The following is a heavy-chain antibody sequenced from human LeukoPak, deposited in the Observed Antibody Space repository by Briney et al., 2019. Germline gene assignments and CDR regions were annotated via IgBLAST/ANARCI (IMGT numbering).Heavy chain of an antibody. V-gene: IGHV4-31*03. D-gene: IGHD3-3*01. J-gene: IGHJ4*02. CDR3: ARAYDLGYYFDY. Sequence: SETLSLTCTVSGGSISSGGYYWSWIRLHPGKGLEWIGYIYYSGSTYYNPSLKSRVTISVDTSKNQFSLKLSSVTAADTAVYYCARAYDLGYYFDYWGQGTLVTVSS. CDR1: GGSISSGGYY. CDR2: IYYSGST.